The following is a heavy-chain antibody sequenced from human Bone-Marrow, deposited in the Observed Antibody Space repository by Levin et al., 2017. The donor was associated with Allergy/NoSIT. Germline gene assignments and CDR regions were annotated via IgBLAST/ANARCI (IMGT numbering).Heavy chain of an antibody. CDR2: VHSDGSST. J-gene: IGHJ4*02. Sequence: GESLKISCVASGFSFSAFWMHWVRQAPGKGLVWVSRVHSDGSSTDYADFVKGRFTISRDNAKNTVYLQMNSLRPEDTAVYYCARGGSGCFDYWGQGVPVTVSS. D-gene: IGHD3-22*01. CDR3: ARGGSGCFDY. V-gene: IGHV3-74*01. CDR1: GFSFSAFW.